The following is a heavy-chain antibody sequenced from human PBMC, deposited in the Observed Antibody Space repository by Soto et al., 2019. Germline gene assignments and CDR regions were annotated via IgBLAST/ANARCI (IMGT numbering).Heavy chain of an antibody. Sequence: ASVKVSCKASGYTFTGYYVHWVREAPGQGLEWVGWVSSYNGNTNYAYNLKDRVIMTTDASTSTAYMELRGLRSDDTAVYYCAREVEGSYSPADFWGQGTPVTVSS. CDR3: AREVEGSYSPADF. V-gene: IGHV1-18*04. D-gene: IGHD3-10*01. J-gene: IGHJ4*02. CDR1: GYTFTGYY. CDR2: VSSYNGNT.